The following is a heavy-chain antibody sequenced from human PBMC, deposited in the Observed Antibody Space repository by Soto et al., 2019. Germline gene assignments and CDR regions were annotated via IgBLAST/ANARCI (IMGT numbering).Heavy chain of an antibody. CDR1: GVSISTDRYL. D-gene: IGHD2-2*01. CDR2: IYHRGST. CDR3: ARADVVVVPAAIRYYHFYGMDV. J-gene: IGHJ6*02. Sequence: SETLSLTNTVSGVSISTDRYLWGRIRQPPGKGLEWIGSIYHRGSTYYNSSLKSRATISVDTSKSQFSLRLSSLTAADTAVYYCARADVVVVPAAIRYYHFYGMDVWGQGTTVT. V-gene: IGHV4-39*01.